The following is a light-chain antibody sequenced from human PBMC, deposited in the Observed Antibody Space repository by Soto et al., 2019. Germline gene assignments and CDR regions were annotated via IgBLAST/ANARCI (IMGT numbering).Light chain of an antibody. Sequence: QSALTLPASVSGSPGQSSTISCTGTSSDVGGYNYVSWYQQHPGKAPKLMIYEVSNRPSGVSNRFSGSKSGNTASLTISGLQAEDEADYYCSSYTSSSTPVVFGGGTQLTVL. CDR2: EVS. V-gene: IGLV2-14*01. J-gene: IGLJ2*01. CDR3: SSYTSSSTPVV. CDR1: SSDVGGYNY.